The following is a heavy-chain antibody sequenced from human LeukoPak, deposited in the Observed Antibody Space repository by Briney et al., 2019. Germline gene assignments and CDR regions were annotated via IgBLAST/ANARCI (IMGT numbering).Heavy chain of an antibody. CDR3: ARSGASSSGWPFVF. CDR2: IYHDGST. V-gene: IGHV4-38-2*02. CDR1: GYSISSGYY. Sequence: SETLSFTCTVSGYSISSGYYWGWIRPPPGKGLEWIGNIYHDGSTYYNPSLRSRVTISVDTSKNQFSLTVSSVTAADTAVYYCARSGASSSGWPFVFWGQGTLVTVPS. J-gene: IGHJ4*02. D-gene: IGHD6-19*01.